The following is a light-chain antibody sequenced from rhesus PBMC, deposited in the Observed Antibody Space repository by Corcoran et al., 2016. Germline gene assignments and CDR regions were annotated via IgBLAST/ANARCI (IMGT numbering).Light chain of an antibody. Sequence: DIQMTQSPSSLSASVGDRVTITCRASENVNNYLHWYQQQPGKAPKLLIYKASTLQSGVPSRFSGSGSGTDVTLTISSLQPEDCATYYCQHSYGTPLTFGGGTKVELK. CDR3: QHSYGTPLT. CDR1: ENVNNY. CDR2: KAS. J-gene: IGKJ4*01. V-gene: IGKV1-74*01.